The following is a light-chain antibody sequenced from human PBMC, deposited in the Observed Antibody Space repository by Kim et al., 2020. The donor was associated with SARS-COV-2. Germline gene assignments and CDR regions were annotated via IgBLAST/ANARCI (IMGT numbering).Light chain of an antibody. Sequence: SASVGDRVTITCRASQGITHYLAWFQQKPGNAPKSLIYAASSLQTGVPSRFSGSGSGTDFTLTISSLQPEDFATYYCYPYTRYPLTFGGGTKLEI. V-gene: IGKV1-16*01. CDR1: QGITHY. CDR3: YPYTRYPLT. J-gene: IGKJ4*01. CDR2: AAS.